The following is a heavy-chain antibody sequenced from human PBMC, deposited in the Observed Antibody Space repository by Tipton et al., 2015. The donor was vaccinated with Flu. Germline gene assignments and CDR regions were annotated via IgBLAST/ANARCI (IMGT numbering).Heavy chain of an antibody. CDR3: AREPPHSFYFDY. J-gene: IGHJ4*02. Sequence: QLVQSGAEVKKPGASVKVSCKASGYTFTSYNMHWVRQAPGQGLEWMAIIWSSGGSTKYAQKFQGRVTMTRDTSTSTVYMEVSGLRSEDTAVYFCAREPPHSFYFDYWGQGTLVTVSS. V-gene: IGHV1-46*01. CDR2: IWSSGGST. CDR1: GYTFTSYN.